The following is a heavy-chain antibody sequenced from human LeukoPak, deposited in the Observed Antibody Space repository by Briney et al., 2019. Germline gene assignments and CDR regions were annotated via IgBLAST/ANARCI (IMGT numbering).Heavy chain of an antibody. J-gene: IGHJ4*02. CDR1: GFTFSSYA. CDR2: ISYDGSNK. V-gene: IGHV3-30*04. D-gene: IGHD4-17*01. CDR3: ARDTARGYGDYSS. Sequence: GRSLRLSCAASGFTFSSYAMHWVRQAPGKGLEWVAVISYDGSNKYYADPVKGRFTISRDNSKNTLYLQMNSLRAEDTAVYYCARDTARGYGDYSSWGQGTLVTVSS.